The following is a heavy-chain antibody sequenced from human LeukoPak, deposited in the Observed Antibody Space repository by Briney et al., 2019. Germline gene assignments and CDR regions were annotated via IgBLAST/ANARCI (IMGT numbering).Heavy chain of an antibody. J-gene: IGHJ6*02. V-gene: IGHV4-61*05. D-gene: IGHD5-12*01. CDR1: GGSISSSSYY. Sequence: SETLSLTCTVSGGSISSSSYYWGWIRQPPGKGLEWIGYIYYSGSTNYNPSLKSRVTISVDTSKNQFSLKLSSVTAADTAVYYCARVGSPRGYGGMDVWGQGTTVTVSS. CDR2: IYYSGST. CDR3: ARVGSPRGYGGMDV.